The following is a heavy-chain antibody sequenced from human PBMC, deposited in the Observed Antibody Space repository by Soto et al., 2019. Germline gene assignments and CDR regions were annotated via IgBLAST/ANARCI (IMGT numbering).Heavy chain of an antibody. D-gene: IGHD2-8*01. CDR3: AKYCSSDVCFDY. CDR2: ISGSGDTK. CDR1: GFTFSSCS. V-gene: IGHV3-48*02. Sequence: GGSLRLSCASSGFTFSSCSMNWVRQAPGKGLEWVSFISGSGDTKYYADSVKGRSTISRDNAKNSLYLQMSSLRDEDTAVYYCAKYCSSDVCFDYWGQGTLVTVYS. J-gene: IGHJ4*02.